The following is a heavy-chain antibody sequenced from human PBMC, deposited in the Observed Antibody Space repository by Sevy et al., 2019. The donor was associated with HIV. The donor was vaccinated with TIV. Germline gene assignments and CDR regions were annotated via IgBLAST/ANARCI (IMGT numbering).Heavy chain of an antibody. CDR1: GFSFSTYW. Sequence: GGSLRLSCAASGFSFSTYWMTWVRQAPGKGLEWVATMNQDGTERDYVDSVKGRFTISRDNTNTSLFLQMNSLSAEDTGVYYCVREGLGGFSYSLDCWGQGTLVTVSS. J-gene: IGHJ4*02. V-gene: IGHV3-7*01. CDR2: MNQDGTER. D-gene: IGHD3-16*01. CDR3: VREGLGGFSYSLDC.